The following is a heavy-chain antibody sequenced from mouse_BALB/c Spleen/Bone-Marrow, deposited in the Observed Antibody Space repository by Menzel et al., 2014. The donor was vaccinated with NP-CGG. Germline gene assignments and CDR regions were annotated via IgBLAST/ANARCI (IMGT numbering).Heavy chain of an antibody. CDR3: ARGAMITTGYFDY. V-gene: IGHV3-5*02. D-gene: IGHD2-4*01. CDR1: GISITTGNYR. CDR2: IYYSGTI. J-gene: IGHJ2*01. Sequence: EVQLQQSGPGLVKPSQTVSLTCTVTGISITTGNYRWSWNRQFPGNKLEWIGYIYYSGTITYNPSLTSRATITRDTSKNQFFLEMNSLTAEDTATYYCARGAMITTGYFDYWGQGTTLTVSS.